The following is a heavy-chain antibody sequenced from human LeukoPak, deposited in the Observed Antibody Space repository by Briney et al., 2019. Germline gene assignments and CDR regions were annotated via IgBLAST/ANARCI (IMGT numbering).Heavy chain of an antibody. CDR3: VNPYSGYDPYYYGMDV. J-gene: IGHJ6*04. CDR2: ISSNGGST. D-gene: IGHD5-12*01. V-gene: IGHV3-64D*06. Sequence: PGGSLRLSCSASGFTFSSYAMHWVRQAPGKGLEYVSAISSNGGSTYYADSVKGRFTISRDNSKNTLYLQMSSLRAEDTAVYYCVNPYSGYDPYYYGMDVWGKGTTVTVSS. CDR1: GFTFSSYA.